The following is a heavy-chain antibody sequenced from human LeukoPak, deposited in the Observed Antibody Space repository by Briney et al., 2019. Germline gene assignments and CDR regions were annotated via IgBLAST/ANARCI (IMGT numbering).Heavy chain of an antibody. CDR3: ARGRPDYYGSGSYLFAFDI. CDR2: VNHSGST. D-gene: IGHD3-10*01. J-gene: IGHJ3*02. V-gene: IGHV4-34*01. Sequence: PSETLSLTCSVYGGSFSGYYWSWIRQPPVKGLEWIGEVNHSGSTNYNPSLKSRVTISVDTSKNQFSLKLSSVTAADTAVYYRARGRPDYYGSGSYLFAFDIWGQGTMVTVSS. CDR1: GGSFSGYY.